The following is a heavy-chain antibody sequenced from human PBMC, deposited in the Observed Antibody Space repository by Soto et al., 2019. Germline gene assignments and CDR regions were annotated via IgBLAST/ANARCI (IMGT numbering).Heavy chain of an antibody. CDR1: GLTFSNYW. Sequence: EVQLVESGGGLVQPGGSLRLSCAGSGLTFSNYWMHWVRQAPGKGLEWVSRIDHDGPTDYAGSVRGRFTISRDNAENTLYLQMNSLRPEDTAVYYCVRDSHGDYWGQGTLVTVSS. V-gene: IGHV3-74*01. J-gene: IGHJ4*02. CDR2: IDHDGPT. CDR3: VRDSHGDY.